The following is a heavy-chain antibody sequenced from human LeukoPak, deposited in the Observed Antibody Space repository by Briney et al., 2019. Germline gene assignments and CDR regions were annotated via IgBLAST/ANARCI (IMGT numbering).Heavy chain of an antibody. CDR2: IYYSGST. D-gene: IGHD6-19*01. CDR3: ARDGYSSGWYLKTPDYYYGMDV. J-gene: IGHJ6*02. CDR1: GGSFSGYY. V-gene: IGHV4-59*01. Sequence: SETLSLTCAVYGGSFSGYYWSWIRQPPGNGLEWIGYIYYSGSTNYNPSLKSRVTISVDTSKNQFSLKLSSVTAADTAVYYCARDGYSSGWYLKTPDYYYGMDVWGQGTTVTVSS.